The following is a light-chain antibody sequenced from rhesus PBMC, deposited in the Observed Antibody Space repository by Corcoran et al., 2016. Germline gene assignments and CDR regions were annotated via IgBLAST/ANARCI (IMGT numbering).Light chain of an antibody. Sequence: EIVLTQSPATLSLSPGERATLSCRASQSVSSSLAWYQQKPGQVSRLLIYDASRRATGIPDRFSGSGSGTAFTLTISSLEPGDVGVYYCQQYSYWPRTFGQGTKVEIK. CDR2: DAS. CDR1: QSVSSS. V-gene: IGKV3-35*01. J-gene: IGKJ1*01. CDR3: QQYSYWPRT.